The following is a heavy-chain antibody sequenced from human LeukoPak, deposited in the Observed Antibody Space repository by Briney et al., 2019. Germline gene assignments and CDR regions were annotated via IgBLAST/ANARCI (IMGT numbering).Heavy chain of an antibody. CDR1: RFTFSTSW. CDR2: IKKDGSEK. J-gene: IGHJ3*02. CDR3: ARGQWLPFDVFDI. D-gene: IGHD6-19*01. Sequence: GGSLRLSCAASRFTFSTSWIGWVRQAPGRGLEWVANIKKDGSEKYYLDSVRGRFTISRDNAKNSLYLQMNSLRVEDTAVYYCARGQWLPFDVFDIWGQGTMVTVSS. V-gene: IGHV3-7*01.